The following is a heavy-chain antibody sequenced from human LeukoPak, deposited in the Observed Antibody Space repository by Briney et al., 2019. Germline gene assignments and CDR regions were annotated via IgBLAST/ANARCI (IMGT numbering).Heavy chain of an antibody. V-gene: IGHV1-58*02. CDR1: GFTFTNSP. CDR2: IVVGSGNT. CDR3: ATGSGWYSPDY. D-gene: IGHD6-19*01. Sequence: SVKVSCKASGFTFTNSPMQWVRQARGQSLEWIGWIVVGSGNTNYAQKFQERVTLTRDMSTSTAYMELRSLRSEDTAVYYCATGSGWYSPDYWGQGTLVTASS. J-gene: IGHJ4*02.